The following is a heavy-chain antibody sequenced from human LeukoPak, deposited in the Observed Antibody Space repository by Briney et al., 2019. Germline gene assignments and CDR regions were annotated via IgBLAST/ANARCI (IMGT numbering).Heavy chain of an antibody. CDR2: ISLTGQT. V-gene: IGHV4-4*02. CDR1: GGSISGTNW. Sequence: PSGTLSLTCGVSGGSISGTNWWSWVRQPPGQGLEWIGEISLTGQTNYNPSLNGRVTMSLDKSSNQLSLNLTSVTAADTATYYCSRESGAFCPFDYWGQGTLVTVSS. CDR3: SRESGAFCPFDY. D-gene: IGHD1-26*01. J-gene: IGHJ4*02.